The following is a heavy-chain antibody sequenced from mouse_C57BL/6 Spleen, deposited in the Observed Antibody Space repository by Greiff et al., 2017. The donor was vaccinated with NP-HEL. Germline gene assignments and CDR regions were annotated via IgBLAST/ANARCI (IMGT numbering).Heavy chain of an antibody. CDR2: IYPGSGST. D-gene: IGHD2-4*01. V-gene: IGHV1-55*01. Sequence: VQLQQPGAELVKPGASVKMSCKASGYTFTSYWITWVKQRPGQGLEWIGDIYPGSGSTNYNEKFKSKATLTVDTSSSTAYMQLSSLTSEDSAVYYCARGDDYDERGDYWGQGTTLTVSS. CDR3: ARGDDYDERGDY. J-gene: IGHJ2*01. CDR1: GYTFTSYW.